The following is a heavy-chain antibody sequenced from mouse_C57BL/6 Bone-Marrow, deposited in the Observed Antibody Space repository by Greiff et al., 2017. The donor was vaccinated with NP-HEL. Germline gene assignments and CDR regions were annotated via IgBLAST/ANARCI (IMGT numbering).Heavy chain of an antibody. CDR1: GFTIKDYY. CDR2: IDPEDGDT. D-gene: IGHD2-1*01. Sequence: VQLQQSGAELVRPGASVKLSCTASGFTIKDYYLHWVKQRPEPGLEWIGRIDPEDGDTGYAPKFQGKATMTADTSSNTAYLQRSSLTSEDTAVYYWTTWDDGNYWYFEVWGTGTTVTVSS. J-gene: IGHJ1*03. V-gene: IGHV14-1*01. CDR3: TTWDDGNYWYFEV.